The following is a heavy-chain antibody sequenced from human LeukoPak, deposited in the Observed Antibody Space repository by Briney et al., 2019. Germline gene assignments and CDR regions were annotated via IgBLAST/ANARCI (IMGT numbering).Heavy chain of an antibody. Sequence: GGSLRLSCAASGFTFSSYGMHWVRQAPGKGLEWVAVISYDGSNKYYADSVKGRFTISRDNSKNTLYLQMNSLRAEDTAVYYCAKGGASSGPYGDWGQGTLVTVSS. D-gene: IGHD3-22*01. CDR2: ISYDGSNK. J-gene: IGHJ4*02. CDR1: GFTFSSYG. V-gene: IGHV3-30*18. CDR3: AKGGASSGPYGD.